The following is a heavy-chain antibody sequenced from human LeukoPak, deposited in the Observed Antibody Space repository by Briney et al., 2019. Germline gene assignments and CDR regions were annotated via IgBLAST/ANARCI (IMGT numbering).Heavy chain of an antibody. V-gene: IGHV4-59*08. Sequence: PSETLSLTCTVSGGSISSYYWSWIRQPPGKGLEWIGYIYYSGSTNYNPSLKSRVTISVDTSKNQFSLKLSSVTAADTAVYYCASWAGDIVVVPAAIHDYWGQGTLVTVPS. J-gene: IGHJ4*02. CDR2: IYYSGST. CDR1: GGSISSYY. D-gene: IGHD2-2*02. CDR3: ASWAGDIVVVPAAIHDY.